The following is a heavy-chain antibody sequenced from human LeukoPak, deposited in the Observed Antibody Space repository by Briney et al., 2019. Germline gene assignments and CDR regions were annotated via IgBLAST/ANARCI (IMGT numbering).Heavy chain of an antibody. D-gene: IGHD6-6*01. CDR2: ISSSSSYI. V-gene: IGHV3-21*01. CDR3: ARVIGREMGIAARFLAD. CDR1: GFTFSSYS. Sequence: GGSLRLSCAASGFTFSSYSMNWVRQAPGKGLEWVSSISSSSSYIYYADSVKGRFTISIDNAKNSLYLQMNSLRAEDTAVYYCARVIGREMGIAARFLADWGQGTLVTVSS. J-gene: IGHJ4*02.